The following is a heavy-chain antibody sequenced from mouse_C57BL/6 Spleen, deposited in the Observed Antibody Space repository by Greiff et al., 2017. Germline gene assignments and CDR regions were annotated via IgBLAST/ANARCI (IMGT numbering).Heavy chain of an antibody. CDR2: IYPGDGDT. Sequence: QVQLQQSGPELVKPGASVKISCKASGYAFSSSWMNWVKQRPGKGLEWIGRIYPGDGDTNYNGKFKGKATLTADKSSSTAYMQLSSLTAEESAVDFCARERGSSGDFDYWGQGTTLTVSS. D-gene: IGHD3-2*02. V-gene: IGHV1-82*01. CDR1: GYAFSSSW. CDR3: ARERGSSGDFDY. J-gene: IGHJ2*01.